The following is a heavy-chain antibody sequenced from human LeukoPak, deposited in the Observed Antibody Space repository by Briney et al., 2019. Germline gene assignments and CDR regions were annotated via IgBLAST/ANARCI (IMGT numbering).Heavy chain of an antibody. CDR3: ANNHGSSGHTY. V-gene: IGHV3-23*01. CDR2: ISGSGGST. D-gene: IGHD6-19*01. CDR1: GFTFSSYA. J-gene: IGHJ4*02. Sequence: GGSLRLSCAASGFTFSSYAMSWVRQAPGKGLEWVSGISGSGGSTCYADSVKGRFTISRDNSKNTLYLQMNSLRAEDTAVYYCANNHGSSGHTYWGQGTLVTVSS.